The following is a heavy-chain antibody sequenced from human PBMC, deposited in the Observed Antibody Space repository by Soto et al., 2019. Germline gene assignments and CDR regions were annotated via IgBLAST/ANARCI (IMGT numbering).Heavy chain of an antibody. CDR3: ARFGKVYGDYGGLNDY. D-gene: IGHD4-17*01. Sequence: ASVKVSCKASGYTFTSYGISWVRQAPGQGLEWMGWISAYNGNTNYAQKLQGRVTMTTDTSTSTAYMELRSLRSDDTAVYYCARFGKVYGDYGGLNDYWGQGTLVTVSS. CDR1: GYTFTSYG. J-gene: IGHJ4*02. CDR2: ISAYNGNT. V-gene: IGHV1-18*01.